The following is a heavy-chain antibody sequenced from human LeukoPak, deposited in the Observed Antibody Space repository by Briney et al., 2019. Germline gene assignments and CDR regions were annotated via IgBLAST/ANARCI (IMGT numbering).Heavy chain of an antibody. CDR3: ATEVIAAAGTSFDY. CDR2: ISSSSSYI. Sequence: GGSLRLSCAASGFTVGVNEMRWVRQAPGKGLEWVSSISSSSSYIYYADSVKGRFTISRDNAKNSLYLQMNSLRAEDTAVYYCATEVIAAAGTSFDYWGQGTLVTVSS. V-gene: IGHV3-21*01. CDR1: GFTVGVNE. J-gene: IGHJ4*02. D-gene: IGHD6-13*01.